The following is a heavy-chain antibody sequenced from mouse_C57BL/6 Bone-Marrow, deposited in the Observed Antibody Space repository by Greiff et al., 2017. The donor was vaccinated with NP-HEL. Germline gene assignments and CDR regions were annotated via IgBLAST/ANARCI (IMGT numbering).Heavy chain of an antibody. CDR1: GYAFSSSW. J-gene: IGHJ4*01. Sequence: VKLVESGPELVKPGASVKISCKASGYAFSSSWMNWVKQRPGKGLEWIGRIYPGDGDTNYNGKFKGKATLTADKSSSTAYMQLSSLTSEDSAVYFCARRSLYPYYYAMDYWGQGTSVTVSS. V-gene: IGHV1-82*01. D-gene: IGHD6-1*01. CDR2: IYPGDGDT. CDR3: ARRSLYPYYYAMDY.